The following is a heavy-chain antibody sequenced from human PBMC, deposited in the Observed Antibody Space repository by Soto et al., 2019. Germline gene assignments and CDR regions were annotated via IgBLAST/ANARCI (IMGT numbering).Heavy chain of an antibody. CDR3: ARDVQYCSSTSCYPEPGPFDY. CDR2: IIPIFGTA. D-gene: IGHD2-2*01. CDR1: GGTFSSYA. V-gene: IGHV1-69*06. Sequence: ASVKVSCKASGGTFSSYAISWVRQAPGQGLEWMGGIIPIFGTANYAQEFQGRVTITADKSTSTAYMELSSLRSEDTAVYYCARDVQYCSSTSCYPEPGPFDYWGQGTLVTVSS. J-gene: IGHJ4*02.